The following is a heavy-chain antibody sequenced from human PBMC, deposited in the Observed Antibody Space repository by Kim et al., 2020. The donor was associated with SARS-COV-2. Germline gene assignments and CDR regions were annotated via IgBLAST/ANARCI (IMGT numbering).Heavy chain of an antibody. CDR1: GFTFSDYY. V-gene: IGHV3-11*01. J-gene: IGHJ5*02. CDR2: ISSSGSTI. D-gene: IGHD1-26*01. CDR3: ARESGSYYPRWFDP. Sequence: GGSLRLSCAASGFTFSDYYMSWIRQAPGKGLEWVSYISSSGSTIYYADSVKGRFTIFRDNAKNSLYLQMNSLRAEDTAVYYCARESGSYYPRWFDPWGQGTLVTVSS.